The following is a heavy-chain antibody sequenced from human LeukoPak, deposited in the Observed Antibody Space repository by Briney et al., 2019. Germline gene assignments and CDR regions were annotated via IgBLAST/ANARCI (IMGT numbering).Heavy chain of an antibody. CDR1: GYSFTSYW. J-gene: IGHJ5*02. V-gene: IGHV5-51*01. Sequence: GESLKISCKGSGYSFTSYWIGWVRQMPGKGLEWTGIIYPGDSDTRYSPSFQGQVTISADKSINTAYLQWSSLKASDTAMYYCARRGYCSSTSCSKSSLWFDPWGQGTLVTVSS. D-gene: IGHD2-2*01. CDR2: IYPGDSDT. CDR3: ARRGYCSSTSCSKSSLWFDP.